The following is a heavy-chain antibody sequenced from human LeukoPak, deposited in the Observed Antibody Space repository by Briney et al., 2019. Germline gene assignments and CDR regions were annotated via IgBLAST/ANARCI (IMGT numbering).Heavy chain of an antibody. J-gene: IGHJ4*02. V-gene: IGHV4-39*01. CDR1: GGSISSSSYY. D-gene: IGHD3-10*01. CDR2: IYYSGST. CDR3: ARLGSMVRGVIRTPPDY. Sequence: SETLSLTCTVSGGSISSSSYYWGWIRQPPGKGLEWIGSIYYSGSTYYNPSLKSRVTIYVDTSKNQFSLKLKSVTAADTAVYYCARLGSMVRGVIRTPPDYWGQGTLVTVSS.